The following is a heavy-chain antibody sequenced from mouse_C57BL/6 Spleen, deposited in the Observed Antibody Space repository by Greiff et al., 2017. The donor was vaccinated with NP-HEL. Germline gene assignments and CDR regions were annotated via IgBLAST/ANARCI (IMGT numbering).Heavy chain of an antibody. V-gene: IGHV1-26*01. CDR3: ARDYYGSSYDAMDD. Sequence: VQLQQSGPELVKPGASVKISCKASGYTFTDYYMNWVKQSHGKSLEWIGDINPNNGGTSYNQKFKGKATLTVDKSYSTAYMELRSLTSEDSAVYYCARDYYGSSYDAMDDWGQGTSVTVSS. CDR2: INPNNGGT. CDR1: GYTFTDYY. J-gene: IGHJ4*01. D-gene: IGHD1-1*01.